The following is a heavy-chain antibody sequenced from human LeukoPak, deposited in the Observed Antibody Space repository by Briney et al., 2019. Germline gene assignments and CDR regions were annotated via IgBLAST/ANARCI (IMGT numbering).Heavy chain of an antibody. Sequence: ASVKVSCKASGYTFTSYYMHWVRQAPGQGLEWKGIINPSGGSTSYAQKFQGRVTMTRDTSTSTVYMELSSLRSEDTAVYYCATGLGNWYFDLWGRGTLVTVSS. D-gene: IGHD1-14*01. CDR3: ATGLGNWYFDL. V-gene: IGHV1-46*03. CDR2: INPSGGST. CDR1: GYTFTSYY. J-gene: IGHJ2*01.